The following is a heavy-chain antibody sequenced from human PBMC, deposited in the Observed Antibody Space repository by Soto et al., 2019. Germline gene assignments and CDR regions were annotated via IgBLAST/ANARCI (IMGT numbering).Heavy chain of an antibody. CDR3: AREEWQLPLDY. D-gene: IGHD2-8*01. CDR2: ISYDGSKK. V-gene: IGHV3-30-3*01. CDR1: GFTFSSSA. Sequence: QVQLVESGGGVVQSGRSLRLSCAASGFTFSSSAMHWVRQAPGKGLEWGTVISYDGSKKYYADSVKGRFTISRDNSKNTMYLQMNSLRAEDTAVYYCAREEWQLPLDYWGQGTLVTVSS. J-gene: IGHJ4*02.